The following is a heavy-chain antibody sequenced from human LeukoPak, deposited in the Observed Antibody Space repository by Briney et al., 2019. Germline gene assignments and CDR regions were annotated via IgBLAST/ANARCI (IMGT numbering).Heavy chain of an antibody. V-gene: IGHV4-61*01. J-gene: IGHJ4*02. Sequence: SETLSLTCTVSGGSVSSGSYYWSWIRQPPGKGLEWIGYIYYSGSTNYNPSLKSRVTISVDTSKNQFSLKLSSVPAADTAVYYCARGPFMITFGGVIVIPHFDYWGQGTLVTVSS. CDR2: IYYSGST. CDR3: ARGPFMITFGGVIVIPHFDY. D-gene: IGHD3-16*02. CDR1: GGSVSSGSYY.